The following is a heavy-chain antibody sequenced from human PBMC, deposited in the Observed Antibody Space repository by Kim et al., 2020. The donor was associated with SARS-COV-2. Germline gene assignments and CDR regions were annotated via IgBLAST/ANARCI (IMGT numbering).Heavy chain of an antibody. Sequence: SVKVSCKASGGTFSSYAISWVRQAPGQGLEWMGGIIPIFGTANYAQKFQGRVTITADESTSTAYMELSSLRSEDTAVYYCAITPPPGGSVGGWFDPWGQGTLVTVSS. CDR3: AITPPPGGSVGGWFDP. J-gene: IGHJ5*02. V-gene: IGHV1-69*13. CDR2: IIPIFGTA. D-gene: IGHD1-26*01. CDR1: GGTFSSYA.